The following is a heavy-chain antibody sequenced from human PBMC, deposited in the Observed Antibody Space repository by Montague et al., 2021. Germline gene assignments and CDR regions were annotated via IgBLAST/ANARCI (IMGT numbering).Heavy chain of an antibody. Sequence: SLRLSCAASGFSFSSYWMHWVRQAPGKGLLWVSRITLDGCSTTFADSVKGRFTTSRDNAKATLYLQMNSLRVEDTAVYYCARNLASAAPGAFDIWGQGTMVTVSS. CDR2: ITLDGCST. CDR1: GFSFSSYW. CDR3: ARNLASAAPGAFDI. J-gene: IGHJ3*02. D-gene: IGHD6-13*01. V-gene: IGHV3-74*01.